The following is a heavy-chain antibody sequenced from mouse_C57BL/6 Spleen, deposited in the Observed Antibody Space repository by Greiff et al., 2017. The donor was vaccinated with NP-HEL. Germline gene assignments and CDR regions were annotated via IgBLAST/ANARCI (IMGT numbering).Heavy chain of an antibody. Sequence: LQESGPELVKPGASVKISCKASGYAFSSSWMNWVKQRPGKGLEWIGRIYPGDGDTNYNGKFKGKATLTADKSSSTAYMQLSSLTSEDSAVYFCARWDGMYYFDYWGQGTTLTVSS. CDR2: IYPGDGDT. CDR1: GYAFSSSW. CDR3: ARWDGMYYFDY. V-gene: IGHV1-82*01. J-gene: IGHJ2*01. D-gene: IGHD2-3*01.